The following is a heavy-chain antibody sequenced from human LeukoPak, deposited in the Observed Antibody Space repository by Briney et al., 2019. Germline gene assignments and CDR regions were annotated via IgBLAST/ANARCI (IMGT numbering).Heavy chain of an antibody. CDR3: ARVPLTEGYCSSTSCYENGSFDY. D-gene: IGHD2-2*01. Sequence: APVKVSCKASGGTFSSYAISWVRQAPGQGLEWMGGIIPIFGTANYAQKFQGRVAITADESTSTAYMELSSLRSEDTAVYYCARVPLTEGYCSSTSCYENGSFDYWGQGTLVTVSS. V-gene: IGHV1-69*13. CDR1: GGTFSSYA. J-gene: IGHJ4*02. CDR2: IIPIFGTA.